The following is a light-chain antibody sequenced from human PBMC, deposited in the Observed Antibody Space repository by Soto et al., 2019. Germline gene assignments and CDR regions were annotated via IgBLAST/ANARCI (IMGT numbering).Light chain of an antibody. V-gene: IGKV3-15*01. Sequence: EIVMTQSPATLSVSPGERATLSCRASQSVRNYLAWYQQKPGQAPRLLIYGASTRATDIPARFSGSGSGTEFTLTISSLQSEDFAVYYCQQYSNWPPVLTFGGGTKVDIK. CDR3: QQYSNWPPVLT. CDR2: GAS. J-gene: IGKJ4*01. CDR1: QSVRNY.